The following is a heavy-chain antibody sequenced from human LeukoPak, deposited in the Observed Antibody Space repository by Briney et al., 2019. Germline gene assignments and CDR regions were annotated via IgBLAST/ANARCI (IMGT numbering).Heavy chain of an antibody. D-gene: IGHD2-15*01. CDR3: GRGPKAGGPHHDMDV. Sequence: SVKVSCKASGGTSNQYGISWVRQVPGQGLEWMGGIIPFLGSIDYAQKFQGRVTFTADESTNTAYMELRGLKSDDTAVYYCGRGPKAGGPHHDMDVWGRGTTVTVSS. CDR2: IIPFLGSI. CDR1: GGTSNQYG. V-gene: IGHV1-69*13. J-gene: IGHJ6*02.